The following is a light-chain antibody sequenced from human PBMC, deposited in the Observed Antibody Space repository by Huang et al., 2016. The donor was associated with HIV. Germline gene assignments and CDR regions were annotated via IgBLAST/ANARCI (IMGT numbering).Light chain of an antibody. CDR1: QSVSSY. J-gene: IGKJ2*01. Sequence: EIVLTQSPATLSLSPGERATLSCRASQSVSSYLAWYQQKPGQAPSLLIYDASNRATGSPARFSGSGSGTDFTLTIDSLEPEDFALYYCQLRTFGQGTKLEIK. V-gene: IGKV3-11*01. CDR3: QLRT. CDR2: DAS.